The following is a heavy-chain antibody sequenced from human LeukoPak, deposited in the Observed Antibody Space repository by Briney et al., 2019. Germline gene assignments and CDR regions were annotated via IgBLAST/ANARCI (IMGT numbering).Heavy chain of an antibody. CDR1: GYTFTNYG. J-gene: IGHJ5*02. D-gene: IGHD2-15*01. Sequence: ASVKVSCKASGYTFTNYGITWVRLAPGQGLEWMGWISTYNGNTKYAQKLQGRVTMTTDTSTTTAYMELRSLTSDDTAVYYCARVGSDIVVIVSATRDNWFDPWGQGTLVTVSS. CDR3: ARVGSDIVVIVSATRDNWFDP. CDR2: ISTYNGNT. V-gene: IGHV1-18*01.